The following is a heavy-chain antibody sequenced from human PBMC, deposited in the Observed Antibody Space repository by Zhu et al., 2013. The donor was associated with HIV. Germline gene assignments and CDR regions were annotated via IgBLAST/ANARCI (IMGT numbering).Heavy chain of an antibody. CDR2: FDPEDGET. J-gene: IGHJ3*02. D-gene: IGHD3-22*01. Sequence: QVQLVQSGAEVKKPGASVKVSCKVSGYTLTELSMHWVRQAPGKGLEWMGGFDPEDGETIYAQKFQGRVTMTEDTSTDTAYMELSSLRSEDTAVYYCATWRGYYDSSGPPDAFDIWGQGTMVTVSS. CDR1: GYTLTELS. V-gene: IGHV1-24*01. CDR3: ATWRGYYDSSGPPDAFDI.